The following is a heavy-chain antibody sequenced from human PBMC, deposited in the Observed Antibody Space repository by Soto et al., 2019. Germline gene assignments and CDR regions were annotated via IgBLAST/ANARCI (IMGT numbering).Heavy chain of an antibody. CDR2: IYYSGST. J-gene: IGHJ3*02. D-gene: IGHD3-16*01. V-gene: IGHV4-59*08. Sequence: SETLSLTCTVSGGSISSYYWSWIRQPPGKGLEWIRYIYYSGSTNYNPSHNSRVTISVDTSKNQFSLKLSSVTAADTAVYYCARRYGWAFDIWGQGTMVTVTS. CDR3: ARRYGWAFDI. CDR1: GGSISSYY.